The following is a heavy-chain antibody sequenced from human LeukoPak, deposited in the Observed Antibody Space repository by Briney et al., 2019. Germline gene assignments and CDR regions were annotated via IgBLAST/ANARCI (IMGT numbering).Heavy chain of an antibody. V-gene: IGHV4-59*01. CDR1: GGSISSYY. Sequence: SETLSLTCTVSGGSISSYYWSWIRQSPGKGLECIGYIHYTGSTNYNPSLKSRVTISVDTSKNQFSLKLSSVTAADTAVYYCARGPGIQLWLSGDDAFDIWGQGTMVTVSS. J-gene: IGHJ3*02. D-gene: IGHD5-18*01. CDR2: IHYTGST. CDR3: ARGPGIQLWLSGDDAFDI.